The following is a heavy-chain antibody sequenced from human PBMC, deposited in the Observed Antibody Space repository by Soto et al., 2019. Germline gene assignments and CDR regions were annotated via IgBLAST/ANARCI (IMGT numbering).Heavy chain of an antibody. CDR2: INPNSGGT. Sequence: QVQLVQSGAEVKKPGASVKVSCKASGYTFTGYYMHWVRQAPGQGLEWMGWINPNSGGTNYAQKFQGRVTMTRDTSISTAYMELSRLRSDDTAVYYCAWSMDSIAAAGTFDYWGQGTLVTVSS. D-gene: IGHD6-13*01. CDR1: GYTFTGYY. J-gene: IGHJ4*02. V-gene: IGHV1-2*02. CDR3: AWSMDSIAAAGTFDY.